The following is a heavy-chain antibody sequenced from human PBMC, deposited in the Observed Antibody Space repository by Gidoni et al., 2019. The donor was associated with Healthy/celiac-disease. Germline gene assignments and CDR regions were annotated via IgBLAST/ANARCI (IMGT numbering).Heavy chain of an antibody. D-gene: IGHD3-22*01. CDR1: RGTFSSYA. CDR3: ARSGQYYYDSSGYFNWFDP. J-gene: IGHJ5*02. V-gene: IGHV1-69*06. CDR2: IIPIFGTA. Sequence: QVQLVQSGAEVKKPGSSVKVSCKASRGTFSSYAIRWVRQAPGKGLEWMGGIIPIFGTANYAQKFQGRVTITADKSTSTAYMELSSLRSEDTAVYYCARSGQYYYDSSGYFNWFDPWGQGTLVTVSS.